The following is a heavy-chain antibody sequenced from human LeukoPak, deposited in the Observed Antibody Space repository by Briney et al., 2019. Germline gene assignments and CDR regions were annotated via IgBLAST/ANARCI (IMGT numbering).Heavy chain of an antibody. CDR1: GFTFSSYG. D-gene: IGHD2-2*02. CDR3: AKAGPAAILRAYYYYMDV. Sequence: QPGRSLRLSCAASGFTFSSYGMHWVRQAPGKGLEWVAVIWYDGSNKYYADSVKGRFTISRDNSKNTLYLQMNSLRAEDTAVYYCAKAGPAAILRAYYYYMDVWGKGTTVTVSS. CDR2: IWYDGSNK. J-gene: IGHJ6*03. V-gene: IGHV3-33*06.